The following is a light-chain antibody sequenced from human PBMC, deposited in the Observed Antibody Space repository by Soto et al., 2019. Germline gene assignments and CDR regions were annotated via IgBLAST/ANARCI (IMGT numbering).Light chain of an antibody. Sequence: DIQMTQSPSTLSESVGDRVTITCRASQSLSSWLAWYQQKPGKAPKLLIYDASSLESGVPSRFSGSGSGTDFTLTISSLQPDDCATYYCQQYKSYPLTFGGGTKVEIK. CDR3: QQYKSYPLT. J-gene: IGKJ4*01. CDR2: DAS. V-gene: IGKV1-5*01. CDR1: QSLSSW.